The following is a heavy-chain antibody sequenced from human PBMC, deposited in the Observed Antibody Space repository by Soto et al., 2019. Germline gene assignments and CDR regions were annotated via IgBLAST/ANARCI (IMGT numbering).Heavy chain of an antibody. CDR2: IIPIFGTA. V-gene: IGHV1-69*14. D-gene: IGHD1-1*01. Sequence: QVQLVQSGAEVKKPGSSVKVSCKASGGTFSSYAISWVRQAPGQGLEWMGGIIPIFGTANYAQKFQGRVTIXXDXSMXTAYMELSSLRSEDTAVYYCAKTGPPGSGANWFDPWGQGTLVTVSS. CDR3: AKTGPPGSGANWFDP. CDR1: GGTFSSYA. J-gene: IGHJ5*02.